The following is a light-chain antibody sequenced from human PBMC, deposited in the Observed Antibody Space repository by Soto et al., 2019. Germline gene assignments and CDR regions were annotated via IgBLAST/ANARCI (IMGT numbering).Light chain of an antibody. CDR2: GNS. CDR3: QSYDSSLSGLH. CDR1: SSNIGAGYD. V-gene: IGLV1-40*01. Sequence: QAVVTQPPSVSGAPGQRVTISCTGSSSNIGAGYDVHWYQQLPGTAPKLLIYGNSNRPSGVPDRFSGSKSGTSASLAITGLQAEDEADYYCQSYDSSLSGLHFGGGTKLTVL. J-gene: IGLJ2*01.